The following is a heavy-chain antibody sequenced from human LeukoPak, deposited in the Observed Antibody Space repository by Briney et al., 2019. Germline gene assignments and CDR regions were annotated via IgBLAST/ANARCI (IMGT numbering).Heavy chain of an antibody. D-gene: IGHD3-22*01. CDR3: ARAPSEIGGYYPEYFRH. V-gene: IGHV3-74*01. CDR2: IKSDGRT. J-gene: IGHJ1*01. Sequence: GGSLRLSCAAAGFTFSNYWMHWVRQAPGKALVWVSRIKSDGRTNYEDSVKGRFTISRDNAKNTVSLQMNSLRAEDTGVYYCARAPSEIGGYYPEYFRHWGQGTLVTVFS. CDR1: GFTFSNYW.